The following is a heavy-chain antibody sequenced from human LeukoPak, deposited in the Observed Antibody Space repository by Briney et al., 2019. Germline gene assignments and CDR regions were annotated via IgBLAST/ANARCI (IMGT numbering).Heavy chain of an antibody. CDR1: GGSISSGSYY. J-gene: IGHJ3*02. D-gene: IGHD3-10*01. CDR2: IYTSGST. CDR3: AREGTYGSGSPDAFDI. Sequence: SQTLSLTCTVSGGSISSGSYYWSWIRQPAGKGLEWIGRIYTSGSTNYNPSLKSRVTISVDKSKNQFSLKLSSVTAADTAVYYCAREGTYGSGSPDAFDIWGQGTMVTVSS. V-gene: IGHV4-61*02.